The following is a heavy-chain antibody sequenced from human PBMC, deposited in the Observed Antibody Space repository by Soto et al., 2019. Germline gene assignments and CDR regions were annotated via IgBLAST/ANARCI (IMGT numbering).Heavy chain of an antibody. Sequence: GGSSRIGANFWTWIRQRPGKGLEWIGCIYYNGNTFYNPSLKSRPTISVDTSKNQFSLRLSSVTAADTAVYYCATYGSGTYSVHWGQGTLVTVSS. CDR1: GGSSRIGANF. CDR2: IYYNGNT. V-gene: IGHV4-31*02. J-gene: IGHJ4*02. CDR3: ATYGSGTYSVH. D-gene: IGHD3-10*01.